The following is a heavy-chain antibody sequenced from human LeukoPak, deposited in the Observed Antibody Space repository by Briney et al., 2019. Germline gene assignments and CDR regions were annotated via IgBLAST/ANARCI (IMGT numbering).Heavy chain of an antibody. CDR1: GYTFTNNG. Sequence: ASVKASCKASGYTFTNNGLTWVRQAPGQGLEWMGWISANTGSTNYAQKFQGRVTMTTDTFTNTAYMELRSLRSDDTAVYCCAKPRNYYDNGGYYNYFDPWGQGTLVTVSS. J-gene: IGHJ5*02. V-gene: IGHV1-18*01. D-gene: IGHD3-22*01. CDR3: AKPRNYYDNGGYYNYFDP. CDR2: ISANTGST.